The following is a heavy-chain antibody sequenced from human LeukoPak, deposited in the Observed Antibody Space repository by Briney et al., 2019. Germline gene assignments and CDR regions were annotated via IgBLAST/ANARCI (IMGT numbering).Heavy chain of an antibody. CDR2: FDPEDGET. V-gene: IGHV1-24*01. J-gene: IGHJ4*02. CDR3: ATVLGRITMVRDPLDY. D-gene: IGHD3-10*01. CDR1: GYTLTELS. Sequence: ASVKVSCKVSGYTLTELSMHWVRQAPGKGLEWMGGFDPEDGETIYAQKFQGRVTMTEDTSTDTAYMELSSLRSKDTAVYYCATVLGRITMVRDPLDYWGQGTLVTVSS.